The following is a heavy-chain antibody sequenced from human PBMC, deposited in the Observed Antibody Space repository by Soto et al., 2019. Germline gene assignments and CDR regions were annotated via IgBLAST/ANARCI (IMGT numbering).Heavy chain of an antibody. CDR3: ARIYGDWFDP. CDR2: IYHSGTT. Sequence: QLQLQESGSGLVKPSQTLSLTCAVSGGSVSSGGYSWSWIRQQPGKGLEWIGYIYHSGTTYNNQSRKSRLTISVDQSKNQFSLKLSSVTAADTAVYYCARIYGDWFDPWGQGTLVTVSS. V-gene: IGHV4-30-2*01. D-gene: IGHD2-2*02. J-gene: IGHJ5*02. CDR1: GGSVSSGGYS.